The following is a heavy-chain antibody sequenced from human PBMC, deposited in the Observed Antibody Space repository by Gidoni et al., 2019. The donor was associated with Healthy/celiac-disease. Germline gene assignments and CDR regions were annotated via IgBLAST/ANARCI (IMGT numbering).Heavy chain of an antibody. V-gene: IGHV3-23*04. D-gene: IGHD3-22*01. CDR1: GLPFSSYA. CDR2: ISGSGGST. Sequence: EVQLVESGGGLVQPGGSLRLSCAASGLPFSSYAMSWVRQAPGKGLEWVSAISGSGGSTYYADSVKGRFTISRDNSKNTLYLQMNSLRAEDTAVYYCAIQGGYDSSGIDYWGQGTLVTVSS. CDR3: AIQGGYDSSGIDY. J-gene: IGHJ4*02.